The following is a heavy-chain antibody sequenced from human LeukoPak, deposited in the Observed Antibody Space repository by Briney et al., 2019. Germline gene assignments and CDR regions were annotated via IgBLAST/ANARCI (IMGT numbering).Heavy chain of an antibody. CDR1: GGSTTSTTYY. Sequence: SETLSLACRVSGGSTTSTTYYWAWIRQPPGKGLEWIGSISYTGGTYYNPSLRSRVTISVDTSKNQFSLKLKSVTAADTAVYYCARDRAMGSSWGLNRYNWFDPWGQGTLVTVSS. CDR3: ARDRAMGSSWGLNRYNWFDP. D-gene: IGHD6-13*01. CDR2: ISYTGGT. V-gene: IGHV4-39*07. J-gene: IGHJ5*02.